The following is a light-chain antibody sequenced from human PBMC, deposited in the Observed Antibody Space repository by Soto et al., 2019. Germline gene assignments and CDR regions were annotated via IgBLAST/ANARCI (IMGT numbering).Light chain of an antibody. V-gene: IGKV3-20*01. CDR3: QQYSSSYT. CDR2: GAS. CDR1: QSVSSNY. Sequence: EIVLTQSPGTLSSSPGESPTLSCRASQSVSSNYLAWYQQKPGQAPRLLIYGASSRATGIPDRFSGSGSGTDFTLSISRLEPEDFAVYYCQQYSSSYTFGQGTKLEIK. J-gene: IGKJ2*01.